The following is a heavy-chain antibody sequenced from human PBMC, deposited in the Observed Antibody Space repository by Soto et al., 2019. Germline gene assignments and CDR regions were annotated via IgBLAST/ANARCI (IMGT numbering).Heavy chain of an antibody. CDR2: INHSGST. CDR3: ARGGEQFVPGYFDF. J-gene: IGHJ4*02. Sequence: PSETLSLTCAVYGGSFSGYYWSWIRQPPGKGLEWIGEINHSGSTNYNPSLKSRVTISVDTSKNQFSLKLSSVTAADTAVYYCARGGEQFVPGYFDFWGQRTLVTVSS. V-gene: IGHV4-34*01. D-gene: IGHD6-6*01. CDR1: GGSFSGYY.